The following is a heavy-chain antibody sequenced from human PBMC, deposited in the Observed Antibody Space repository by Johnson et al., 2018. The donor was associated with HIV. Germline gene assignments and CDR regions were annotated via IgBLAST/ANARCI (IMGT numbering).Heavy chain of an antibody. V-gene: IGHV3-30*04. CDR2: ISYDGSNK. CDR1: GFTFSSYA. D-gene: IGHD3-10*01. J-gene: IGHJ3*02. CDR3: ARSGLVQTYYYGSGSYKDAFDI. Sequence: QVTLVESGGGVVQPGRSLRLSCAASGFTFSSYAMHWVRQAPGKGLEWVAVISYDGSNKYYADSVKGRFTISRDNSKNTLYLQMNSLRAEDTAVYYCARSGLVQTYYYGSGSYKDAFDIWGQGTMVTVSS.